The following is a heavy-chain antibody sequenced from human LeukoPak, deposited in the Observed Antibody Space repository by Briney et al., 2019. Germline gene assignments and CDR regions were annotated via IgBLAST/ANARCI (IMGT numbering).Heavy chain of an antibody. CDR2: IKSKTDGGTT. V-gene: IGHV3-15*01. CDR3: TTDTPGYSYGNAHDY. D-gene: IGHD5-18*01. Sequence: PGGSLRLSCVASGFTFSNAWMSWVRQAPGKGLEWVGRIKSKTDGGTTDYAAPVKGRFTISRDDSKNTLYLQMNSLKTEDTAVYYCTTDTPGYSYGNAHDYWGQGTLVTVSS. CDR1: GFTFSNAW. J-gene: IGHJ4*02.